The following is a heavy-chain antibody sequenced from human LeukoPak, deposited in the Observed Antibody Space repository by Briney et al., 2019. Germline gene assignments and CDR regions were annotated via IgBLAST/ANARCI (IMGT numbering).Heavy chain of an antibody. J-gene: IGHJ4*02. CDR2: ISYDGSNK. CDR3: AKGPYPLYLDY. Sequence: GRSLRLSCAASGFTFSSYGTHWVRQAPGKGLEWVAVISYDGSNKYYADSVKGRFTISRDNSKNTLYLQMNSLRAEDTAVYYCAKGPYPLYLDYWGQGTLVTVSS. V-gene: IGHV3-30*18. CDR1: GFTFSSYG.